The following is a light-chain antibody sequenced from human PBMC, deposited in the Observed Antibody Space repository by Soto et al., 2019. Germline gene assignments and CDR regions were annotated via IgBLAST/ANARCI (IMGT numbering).Light chain of an antibody. CDR3: QQFASSPPRYT. V-gene: IGKV3-20*01. CDR1: QSISSRY. J-gene: IGKJ2*01. Sequence: EIVLTQSPGTLSLSPGERATLSCRASQSISSRYLAWYQQKPGQAPRLLISDASSRATGIPDRFSGSGSGTDFARTLRRLEPGDFALYYCQQFASSPPRYTFGQGTKLEIK. CDR2: DAS.